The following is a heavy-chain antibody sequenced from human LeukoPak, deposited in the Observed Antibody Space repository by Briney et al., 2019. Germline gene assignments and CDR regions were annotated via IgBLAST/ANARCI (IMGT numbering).Heavy chain of an antibody. V-gene: IGHV3-21*01. CDR3: ARGPGYCSGGSCYGLGAFDI. CDR2: ISGSSSYI. J-gene: IGHJ3*02. CDR1: GFTFSSYS. D-gene: IGHD2-15*01. Sequence: GGSLRLSCAASGFTFSSYSMNWVRQAPGKGLEWASSISGSSSYIYYADSVKGRFTISRDNAKNSLYLQMNSLRAEDTAVYYCARGPGYCSGGSCYGLGAFDIWGQGTMVTVSS.